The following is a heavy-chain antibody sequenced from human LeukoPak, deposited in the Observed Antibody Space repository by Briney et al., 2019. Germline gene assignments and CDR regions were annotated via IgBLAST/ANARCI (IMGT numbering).Heavy chain of an antibody. V-gene: IGHV4-4*02. Sequence: SETLSLTCAVSGGSISSSNWWSWARQPPGKGLEWIGEIYHSGSTNYNPSLKSPVTISVDKSKNQFYLKLSSVTAADTAVYYCARVYSSGYYYNYFDYWGQGTLVTVSS. CDR2: IYHSGST. J-gene: IGHJ4*02. D-gene: IGHD3-22*01. CDR1: GGSISSSNW. CDR3: ARVYSSGYYYNYFDY.